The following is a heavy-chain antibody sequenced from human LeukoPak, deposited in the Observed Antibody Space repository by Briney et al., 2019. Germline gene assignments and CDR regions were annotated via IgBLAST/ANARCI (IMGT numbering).Heavy chain of an antibody. CDR1: GGSISSGGYY. Sequence: PSETLSLTCTVSGGSISSGGYYWSWIRQHPGKGLEWIGYIYYSGSTYYNPSLKSRVTISVDTSKNQFSLKLSSVTAADTAVYYCARDPVGGYDGLYYGMDVWGQGTTVTVSS. CDR3: ARDPVGGYDGLYYGMDV. CDR2: IYYSGST. V-gene: IGHV4-31*03. D-gene: IGHD5-12*01. J-gene: IGHJ6*02.